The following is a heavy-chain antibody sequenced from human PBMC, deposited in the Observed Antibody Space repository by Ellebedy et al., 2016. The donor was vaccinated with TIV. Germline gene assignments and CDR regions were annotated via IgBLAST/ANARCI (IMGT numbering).Heavy chain of an antibody. V-gene: IGHV1-3*01. J-gene: IGHJ4*02. CDR2: INAGNGNR. Sequence: AASVKVSCKASGYTFTSYAMHWVGQAAGQRREWMGWINAGNGNRMYSQNFQGRVTISSDTSASTAYMELSSLRSEDTAVYYCARDLSDWGPGTVVTVSS. CDR3: ARDLSD. CDR1: GYTFTSYA.